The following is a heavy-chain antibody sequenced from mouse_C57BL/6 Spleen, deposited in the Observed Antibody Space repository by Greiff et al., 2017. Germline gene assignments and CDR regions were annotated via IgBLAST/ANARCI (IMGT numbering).Heavy chain of an antibody. Sequence: VQVVESGAELARPGASVKMSCKASGYTFTSYTMHWVKQRPGQGLEWIGYITPSSGYTKYNQKFKDKATLTADKSSSTAYMQLSSLTSEDSAVYYCAREDYYDYDGPFVAYWGQGTLVTVSA. D-gene: IGHD2-4*01. J-gene: IGHJ3*01. CDR1: GYTFTSYT. CDR3: AREDYYDYDGPFVAY. V-gene: IGHV1-4*01. CDR2: ITPSSGYT.